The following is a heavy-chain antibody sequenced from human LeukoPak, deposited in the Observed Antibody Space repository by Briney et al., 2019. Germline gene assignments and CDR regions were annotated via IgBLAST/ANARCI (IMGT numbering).Heavy chain of an antibody. J-gene: IGHJ5*02. CDR1: GYTFTGYY. CDR3: ARGINVPPAANWFDP. V-gene: IGHV1-2*02. Sequence: ASVKVSCRASGYTFTGYYMHWVRQAPGQGLEWMGWINPNSGATNYAQNFQGRVTMTTDTSTSTAYMELRSLTFDDTAVYYCARGINVPPAANWFDPWGQGTLVTVSS. CDR2: INPNSGAT. D-gene: IGHD2-2*01.